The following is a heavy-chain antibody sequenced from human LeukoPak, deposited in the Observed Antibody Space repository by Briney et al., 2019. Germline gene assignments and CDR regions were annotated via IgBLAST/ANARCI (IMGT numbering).Heavy chain of an antibody. D-gene: IGHD6-19*01. CDR3: ATGYSSGWYFYFQH. J-gene: IGHJ1*01. Sequence: GGSLRLSCAASGFTFSDYWMTWVRQAPGKGLEWVANIKQDGSEKNYVDSVKGRFTISRDNAKNSLSLRMNSLSAEDTAVYYCATGYSSGWYFYFQHWGQGSLVSVSS. CDR1: GFTFSDYW. V-gene: IGHV3-7*01. CDR2: IKQDGSEK.